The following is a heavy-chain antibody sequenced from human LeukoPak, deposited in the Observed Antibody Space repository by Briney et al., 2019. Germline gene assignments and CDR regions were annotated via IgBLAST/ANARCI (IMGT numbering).Heavy chain of an antibody. J-gene: IGHJ4*02. D-gene: IGHD1-26*01. CDR2: INPSGGST. Sequence: ASVKVSCKASGYTFTSYYMHWVRQAPGQGLEWMGIINPSGGSTSYAQKFQDRVTMTRDTSASTVYMELSSLRSEDTAVYYCASDNSGSYLFDYWGQGTLVTVSS. V-gene: IGHV1-46*01. CDR3: ASDNSGSYLFDY. CDR1: GYTFTSYY.